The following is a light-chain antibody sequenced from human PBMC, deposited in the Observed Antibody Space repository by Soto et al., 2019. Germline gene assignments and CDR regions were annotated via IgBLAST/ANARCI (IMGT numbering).Light chain of an antibody. V-gene: IGKV1-39*01. CDR2: AAS. Sequence: DIQMTQSPSSLSASVGDRVTITCRASESISRHLNWYQQKPGKAPKILIYAASSLQNGVPSRFRGSGSGTDFTLTITNLQPDDFATYYCQQTYSTLSITFGQGTRLDI. CDR1: ESISRH. CDR3: QQTYSTLSIT. J-gene: IGKJ5*01.